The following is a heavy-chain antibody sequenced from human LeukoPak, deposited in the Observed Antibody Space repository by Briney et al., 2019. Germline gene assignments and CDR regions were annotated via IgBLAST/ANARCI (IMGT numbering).Heavy chain of an antibody. V-gene: IGHV3-23*01. Sequence: PGGSLRLSCEASGFTFNNYAMSWVRQAPGKGLEWVSAMSGSGGMTYTADSVKGRFTISRDNSKNTLYLQMNSLRAEDTAVYYCARDSRFDPYYYYYMDVWGKGTTVTISS. CDR2: MSGSGGMT. J-gene: IGHJ6*03. CDR1: GFTFNNYA. CDR3: ARDSRFDPYYYYYMDV.